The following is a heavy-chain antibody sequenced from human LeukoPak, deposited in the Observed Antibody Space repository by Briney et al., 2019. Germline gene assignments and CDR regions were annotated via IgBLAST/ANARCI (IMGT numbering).Heavy chain of an antibody. V-gene: IGHV3-30*01. J-gene: IGHJ4*02. D-gene: IGHD6-13*01. CDR2: ISYDGSNK. CDR3: ARGVSSWYDYYFDY. Sequence: GGSLRLSCAASGFTFISYAMHWVRQAPGKGLEGGAVISYDGSNKYYADSVKGRFTISRDNSKNTLYLQMNSLRAEDTAVYYCARGVSSWYDYYFDYWGQGTLVTVSS. CDR1: GFTFISYA.